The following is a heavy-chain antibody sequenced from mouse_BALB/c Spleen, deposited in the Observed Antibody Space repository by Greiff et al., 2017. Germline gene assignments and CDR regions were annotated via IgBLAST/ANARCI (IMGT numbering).Heavy chain of an antibody. J-gene: IGHJ4*01. D-gene: IGHD1-1*01. Sequence: EVKLMESGGGLVHPGGSRKLSCAASGFTFSSFGMHWVRQAPEKGLEWVAYISSGSSTIYYADTVKGRFTISRDNPKNTLFLQMTSLRSEDTAMYYCARSDYGFHAMDYWGQGTSVTVSS. CDR1: GFTFSSFG. V-gene: IGHV5-17*02. CDR2: ISSGSSTI. CDR3: ARSDYGFHAMDY.